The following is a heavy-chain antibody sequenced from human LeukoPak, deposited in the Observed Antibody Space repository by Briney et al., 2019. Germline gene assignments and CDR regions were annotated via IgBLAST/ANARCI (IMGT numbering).Heavy chain of an antibody. V-gene: IGHV3-30*02. Sequence: PGGSLRLSXAASGFTFSSYGMHWVRQAPGKGLEWVAFIRYDGSNKYYADSVKGRFTISRDNSKNTLYLQMNSLRAEDTAVYYCAKLGLYGSGSYWDYWGQGTLVTVSS. D-gene: IGHD3-10*01. J-gene: IGHJ4*02. CDR1: GFTFSSYG. CDR3: AKLGLYGSGSYWDY. CDR2: IRYDGSNK.